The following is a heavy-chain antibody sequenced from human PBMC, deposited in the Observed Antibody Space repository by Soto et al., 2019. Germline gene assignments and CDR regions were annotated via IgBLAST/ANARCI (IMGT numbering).Heavy chain of an antibody. J-gene: IGHJ4*02. CDR3: AKDGSGWASAYYFDY. CDR2: MSYDGTNK. D-gene: IGHD6-19*01. Sequence: GGSLRLSCAASGFTFGNYGLHWVRQAPGKGLEWVAVMSYDGTNKYYVDSVKGRFTISRDNSKNTLYLQMNSLTAEDTAVYYCAKDGSGWASAYYFDYWGQGTLVTVSS. V-gene: IGHV3-30*18. CDR1: GFTFGNYG.